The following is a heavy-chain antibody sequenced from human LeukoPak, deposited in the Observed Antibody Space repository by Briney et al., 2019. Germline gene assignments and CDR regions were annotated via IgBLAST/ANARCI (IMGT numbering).Heavy chain of an antibody. CDR2: IYPSGGGT. V-gene: IGHV1-46*01. Sequence: ASVKVSCKASGYTFTIYYMHWVRQAPGHGLVWMGIIYPSGGGTSYAQKFQGRVTMTRDTSTSTLYMELSSLTSEDTAVYYCARAYSGYSIDLWGQGTLVTVSS. CDR3: ARAYSGYSIDL. D-gene: IGHD3-22*01. CDR1: GYTFTIYY. J-gene: IGHJ5*02.